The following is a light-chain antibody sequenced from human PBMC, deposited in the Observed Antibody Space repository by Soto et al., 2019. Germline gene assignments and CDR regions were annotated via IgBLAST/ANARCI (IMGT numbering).Light chain of an antibody. Sequence: DIQMTRSPSSLSASVGDRVTITCRASQSISSYLNWYQQKPGKAPKLLIYAASSLQSGVPSRFSGSGSGTDFTLTISSLQPEDFATYYCQQSYSTPPWTFGQGTKVDTK. CDR1: QSISSY. J-gene: IGKJ1*01. V-gene: IGKV1-39*01. CDR2: AAS. CDR3: QQSYSTPPWT.